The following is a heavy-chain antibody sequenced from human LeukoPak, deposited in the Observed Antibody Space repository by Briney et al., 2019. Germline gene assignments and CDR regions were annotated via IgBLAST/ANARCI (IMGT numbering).Heavy chain of an antibody. Sequence: TPSETLSLTCTVSGGSISSGSYYWSWIRQPAGKGLEWIGRIYTSGSTNYNPSLKSRVTISVDTSKNQFSLKLSSVTAADTAVYYCARHGEQQLVLVDYWGQGTLVTVSS. CDR3: ARHGEQQLVLVDY. D-gene: IGHD6-13*01. CDR1: GGSISSGSYY. J-gene: IGHJ4*02. V-gene: IGHV4-61*02. CDR2: IYTSGST.